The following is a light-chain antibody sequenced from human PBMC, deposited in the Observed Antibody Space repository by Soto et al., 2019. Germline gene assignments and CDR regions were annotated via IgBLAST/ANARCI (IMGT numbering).Light chain of an antibody. V-gene: IGLV2-8*01. J-gene: IGLJ2*01. Sequence: QSVLTQPPSASGSPGQSVTISCTGTSSDVGDNKYVSWYQQQPGKAPKVIIYEISERPSGVPDRFSGSKSGNTASLTVSGLRAEDAADYYCSSYAGSNNFRVFGGGTKLTV. CDR3: SSYAGSNNFRV. CDR1: SSDVGDNKY. CDR2: EIS.